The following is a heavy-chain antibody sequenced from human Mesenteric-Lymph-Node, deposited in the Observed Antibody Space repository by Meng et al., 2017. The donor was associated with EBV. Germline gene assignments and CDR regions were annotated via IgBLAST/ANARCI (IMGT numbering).Heavy chain of an antibody. CDR3: ARRGIAEGFDF. CDR2: TYHFRSP. CDR1: CLSGTTDVHS. J-gene: IGHJ4*02. Sequence: LEWCRSELEPPPHAILLSCRFCCLSGTTDVHSWLLIRHPPGKGLYWIGYTYHFRSPNYNPSLKSRVTMSVDRSKNQFSLNLTSMTAADTAVYYCARRGIAEGFDFWGQGTLVTVSS. V-gene: IGHV4-30-2*01.